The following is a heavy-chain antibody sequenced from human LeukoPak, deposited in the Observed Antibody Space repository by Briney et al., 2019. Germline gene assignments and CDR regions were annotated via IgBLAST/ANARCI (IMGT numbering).Heavy chain of an antibody. D-gene: IGHD5-18*01. Sequence: GGSLRLSCAASEFTFSSYAMSWVRQAPGKGLEWVAVMSSGGNKEYYADSVRDRFTISRDNPNNTLSLQMNSLRPEDTAVYYCAKGLRGYYYFDYWGQGTLVTVSS. V-gene: IGHV3-30*18. CDR3: AKGLRGYYYFDY. J-gene: IGHJ4*02. CDR1: EFTFSSYA. CDR2: MSSGGNKE.